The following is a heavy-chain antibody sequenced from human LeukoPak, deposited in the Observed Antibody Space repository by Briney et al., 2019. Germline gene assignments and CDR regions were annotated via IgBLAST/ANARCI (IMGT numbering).Heavy chain of an antibody. D-gene: IGHD3-22*01. J-gene: IGHJ5*02. CDR1: GYTLTELS. CDR2: FDPEDGET. V-gene: IGHV1-24*01. CDR3: ARDNSNSDSYWWFDP. Sequence: ASVKVSCKVSGYTLTELSMHWVRQAPGKGLEWMGGFDPEDGETIYAQKFQGRVTMTRDTSTSTVYMELSSLRSDDTAVYYCARDNSNSDSYWWFDPWGQGTVVTVSS.